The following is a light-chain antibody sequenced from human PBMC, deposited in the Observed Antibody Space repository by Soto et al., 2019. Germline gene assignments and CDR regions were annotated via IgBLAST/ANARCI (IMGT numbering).Light chain of an antibody. V-gene: IGKV3-20*01. CDR2: DAS. CDR3: QQFSSYPLT. Sequence: EVVTTQSPATLSVSPGERATLSCRASQSVNSNLAWYQQKPGQAPRLLIYDASSRATGIPDRFSGGGSGTDFTLTISRLEPEDFAVYYCQQFSSYPLTFGGGTKVDIK. CDR1: QSVNSN. J-gene: IGKJ4*01.